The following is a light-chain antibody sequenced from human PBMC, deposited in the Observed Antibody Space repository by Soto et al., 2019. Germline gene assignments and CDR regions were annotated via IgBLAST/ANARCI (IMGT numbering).Light chain of an antibody. CDR1: QSVSSSY. Sequence: EIVLTQSPGTLSLPPWERATLSCRASQSVSSSYLAWYQQKPGQAPRLLIYGASSRATGIPDRFSGSGSGTDFTLTISSLEPEDFAVYYCQQRSSWPRTFGQGTKVDIK. V-gene: IGKV3D-20*02. CDR3: QQRSSWPRT. CDR2: GAS. J-gene: IGKJ2*02.